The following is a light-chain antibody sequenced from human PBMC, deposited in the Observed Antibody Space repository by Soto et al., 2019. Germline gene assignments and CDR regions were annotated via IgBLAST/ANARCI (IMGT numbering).Light chain of an antibody. CDR3: ISFTPSTTTHWV. V-gene: IGLV2-14*01. Sequence: QSALTQPPSVSGSPGQSITISCTGTSSDVGDYNRVSWYQHHPGKAPKLMIFEVTNRPSGISDRFSGFKSGSTASLTISELQPDDEADYYCISFTPSTTTHWVFGGGTKATVL. CDR1: SSDVGDYNR. J-gene: IGLJ3*02. CDR2: EVT.